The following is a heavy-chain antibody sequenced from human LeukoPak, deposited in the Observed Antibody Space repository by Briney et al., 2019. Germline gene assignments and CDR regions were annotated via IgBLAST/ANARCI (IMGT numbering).Heavy chain of an antibody. Sequence: SETLSLTCVVSGGSISSGNWWRWVRQSPAKGLEWIGDIFHNGATTYNPSLKSRITISVDKSKNQFSLKMNSVTAADTAVYFCARTNPVARNSLDYWGQGTQVTVTS. D-gene: IGHD1-14*01. J-gene: IGHJ4*02. V-gene: IGHV4/OR15-8*01. CDR2: IFHNGAT. CDR1: GGSISSGNW. CDR3: ARTNPVARNSLDY.